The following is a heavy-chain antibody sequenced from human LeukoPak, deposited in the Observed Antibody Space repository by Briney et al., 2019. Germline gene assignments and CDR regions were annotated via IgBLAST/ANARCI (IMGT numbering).Heavy chain of an antibody. D-gene: IGHD3-16*02. V-gene: IGHV4-34*01. CDR3: ARGVYDYVWGSYRHDAFDI. CDR2: INHSGST. CDR1: GGSFSGYY. J-gene: IGHJ3*02. Sequence: PSETLSLTCAVYGGSFSGYYWSWIRQPPGKGLEWIGEINHSGSTNYNPSLKSRVTISVGTSKNQFSLKLSSVTAADTAVYYCARGVYDYVWGSYRHDAFDIWGQGTMVTVSS.